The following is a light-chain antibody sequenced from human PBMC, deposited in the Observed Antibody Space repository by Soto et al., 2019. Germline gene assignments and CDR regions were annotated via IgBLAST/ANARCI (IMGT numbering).Light chain of an antibody. CDR3: QQYGSSSWT. CDR1: QSVSSY. V-gene: IGKV3-20*01. Sequence: ELVLTQSTATLSLSPGERATLSCRASQSVSSYLAWYQQKPGQAPRLLISGAATRATGIPARFSGRGSGTDFTLTISRLEPEDFAVYYCQQYGSSSWTFGQGTKVDIK. J-gene: IGKJ1*01. CDR2: GAA.